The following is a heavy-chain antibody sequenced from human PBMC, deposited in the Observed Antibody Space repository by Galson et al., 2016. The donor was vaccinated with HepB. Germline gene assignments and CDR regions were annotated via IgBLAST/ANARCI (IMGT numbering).Heavy chain of an antibody. J-gene: IGHJ5*02. Sequence: SLRLSCAASGFTFSNYAMSWVRQAPGKGLEWVSGISGTGGTTYYADSVKGRFTISRDNSKNTLYLRMNSLRAEDTAVYYCAKGDGFWSGYYGGPWGQGTLVTVSS. CDR1: GFTFSNYA. CDR2: ISGTGGTT. CDR3: AKGDGFWSGYYGGP. V-gene: IGHV3-23*01. D-gene: IGHD3-3*01.